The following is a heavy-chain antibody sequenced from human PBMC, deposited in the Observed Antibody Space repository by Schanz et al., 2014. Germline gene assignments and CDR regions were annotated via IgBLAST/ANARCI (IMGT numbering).Heavy chain of an antibody. D-gene: IGHD3-10*01. V-gene: IGHV3-48*01. CDR3: ARIGGSVFDY. Sequence: DVQLVESGGGLVQPGKSLRLSCAASGFTFSSYSMNWVRQAPGKGLEWVSYVSRSTPDIYYAESVKGRFTISRDNSKNTLYLQMDSLRAEDTAVYYCARIGGSVFDYWAQGTLVTVSS. CDR2: VSRSTPDI. J-gene: IGHJ4*02. CDR1: GFTFSSYS.